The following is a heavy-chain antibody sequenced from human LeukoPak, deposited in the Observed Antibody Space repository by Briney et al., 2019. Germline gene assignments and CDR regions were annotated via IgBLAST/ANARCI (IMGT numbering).Heavy chain of an antibody. CDR3: ARDSSYGFFDY. J-gene: IGHJ4*02. CDR2: IYYSGST. Sequence: SETLSLTCTVSGGSISSYYWSWNRQPPGKGLEWIGYIYYSGSTNYNPSLKSRVTISVDTSKNQFSLKLSSVTAADTAVYYCARDSSYGFFDYWGQGTLVTVSS. V-gene: IGHV4-59*13. D-gene: IGHD5-18*01. CDR1: GGSISSYY.